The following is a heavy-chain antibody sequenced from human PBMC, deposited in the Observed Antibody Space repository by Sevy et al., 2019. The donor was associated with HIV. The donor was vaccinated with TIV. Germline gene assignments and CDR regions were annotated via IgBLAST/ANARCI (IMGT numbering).Heavy chain of an antibody. V-gene: IGHV4-59*01. D-gene: IGHD5-12*01. Sequence: SETLSLTCTVSGGSISSYYWSWIRQPPGKGLEWIGYIYYSGSTNYNPSLKSRVTISVDTSKNQFSLKLSSVTAADTAVYYCAREGGYDYEAPFFDYWGQGTLVTVSS. CDR1: GGSISSYY. CDR3: AREGGYDYEAPFFDY. CDR2: IYYSGST. J-gene: IGHJ4*02.